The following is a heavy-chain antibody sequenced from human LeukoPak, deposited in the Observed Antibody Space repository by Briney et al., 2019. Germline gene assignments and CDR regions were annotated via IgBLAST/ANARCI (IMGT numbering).Heavy chain of an antibody. V-gene: IGHV4-34*01. CDR2: INHRGRT. Sequence: PSETLSLTCAVYGGSFSGYYWSWLRQPPGKGLEGIGEINHRGRTNYNPSLKSRVTISDDTSKNQFSLTLGSVAAADTAVYYCARKPKRNVVVVVAATRTYSYNWFDPWGQGTLVTVSS. D-gene: IGHD2-15*01. CDR1: GGSFSGYY. CDR3: ARKPKRNVVVVVAATRTYSYNWFDP. J-gene: IGHJ5*02.